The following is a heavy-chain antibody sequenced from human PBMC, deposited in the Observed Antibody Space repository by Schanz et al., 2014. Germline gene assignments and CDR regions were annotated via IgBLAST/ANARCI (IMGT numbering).Heavy chain of an antibody. V-gene: IGHV3-30-3*02. Sequence: VQLVESGGSLVQPGGSLRLSCAASGFTFSNYAMHWVRQAPGKGLEWVAFISYDGSNKYYADSVKGRFTISRDNSKNTLYLQMNSLRADDTAVYYCAKDGRLPYYGTGSDFDYWGQGTLVAVSS. CDR2: ISYDGSNK. J-gene: IGHJ4*02. CDR3: AKDGRLPYYGTGSDFDY. D-gene: IGHD3-22*01. CDR1: GFTFSNYA.